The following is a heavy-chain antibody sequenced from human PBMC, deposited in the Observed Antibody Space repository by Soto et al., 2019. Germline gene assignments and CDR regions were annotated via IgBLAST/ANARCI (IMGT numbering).Heavy chain of an antibody. D-gene: IGHD3-16*01. V-gene: IGHV4-59*01. CDR2: IYYSGST. CDR1: GGSISSYY. J-gene: IGHJ6*03. Sequence: SETLSRTCTVSGGSISSYYWSWIRQPPGKGLEWIGYIYYSGSTNYNPSLKSRVTISVDTSKNQFSLKLSSVTAADTAVYYCARTLDYGHMDVWGKGTTVTVSS. CDR3: ARTLDYGHMDV.